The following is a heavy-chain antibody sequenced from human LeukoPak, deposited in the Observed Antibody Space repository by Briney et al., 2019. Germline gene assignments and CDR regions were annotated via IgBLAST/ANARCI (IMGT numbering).Heavy chain of an antibody. V-gene: IGHV3-48*01. CDR1: GFSFTSYS. D-gene: IGHD5-12*01. CDR3: ARSLSGYDPLSAF. Sequence: GGSLRLSCEVSGFSFTSYSMTWVRQVPGKGLEWIAYITATSTTFCYADSVKGRFTISRDNARNSLYLQMNSLTVEDTAVYYCARSLSGYDPLSAFWGHGTRVTVS. J-gene: IGHJ4*01. CDR2: ITATSTTF.